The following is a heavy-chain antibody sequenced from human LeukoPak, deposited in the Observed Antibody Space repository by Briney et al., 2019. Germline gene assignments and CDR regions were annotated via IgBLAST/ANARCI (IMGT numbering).Heavy chain of an antibody. CDR3: AKSRQWLVGGYYFDY. CDR2: ISSSSSTI. V-gene: IGHV3-48*01. J-gene: IGHJ4*02. D-gene: IGHD6-19*01. CDR1: GFTFSSYA. Sequence: GGSLRLSCAASGFTFSSYAMSWVRQAPGKRLEWVSYISSSSSTIYYADSVKGRFTISRDNAKNSLYLQMNSLRAEDTAVYYRAKSRQWLVGGYYFDYWGQGTLVTVSS.